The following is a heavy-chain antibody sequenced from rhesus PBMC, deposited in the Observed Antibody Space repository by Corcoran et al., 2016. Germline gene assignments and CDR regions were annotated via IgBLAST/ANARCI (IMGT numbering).Heavy chain of an antibody. CDR3: ARDRVFDY. CDR2: IYGSSGST. J-gene: IGHJ4*01. V-gene: IGHV4-76*01. CDR1: GGSISSGYD. Sequence: QVQLQESGPGVVKPSETLSLTCAVSGGSISSGYDWSWIRQPPGKGLEWIGYIYGSSGSTNYNPSLKTRVTISKDASKNQFSMKLSSVTAADTAVYYCARDRVFDYLGQGVLVTVSS.